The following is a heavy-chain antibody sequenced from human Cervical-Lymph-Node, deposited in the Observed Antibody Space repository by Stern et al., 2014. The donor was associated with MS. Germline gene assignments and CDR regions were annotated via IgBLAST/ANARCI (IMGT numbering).Heavy chain of an antibody. V-gene: IGHV1-3*01. J-gene: IGHJ4*02. CDR2: INAANGNT. Sequence: DQLVESGAEVKKPGASVKVSCKASGYTFTGYTMHWVRQAPGQRLERMGWINAANGNTKYSEKFLGRLTITNDASASTAYMELSSLRSEDTAIYYCARLRASGYSYGYGFDYWGQGTLVTVSS. CDR3: ARLRASGYSYGYGFDY. D-gene: IGHD5-18*01. CDR1: GYTFTGYT.